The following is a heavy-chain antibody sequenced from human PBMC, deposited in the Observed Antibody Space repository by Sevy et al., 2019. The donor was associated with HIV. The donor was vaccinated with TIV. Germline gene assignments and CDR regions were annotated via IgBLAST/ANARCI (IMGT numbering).Heavy chain of an antibody. J-gene: IGHJ4*02. CDR2: IYSGGST. Sequence: GGSLRLSCAASGFTVSSNYMSWVRQAPGKGLEWVSVIYSGGSTYYADSVKGRFTISRDNSKNTLYLQMSSLRAEDTAVYYCARGYYYDSSGYYPYYFDYWGQGTLVIVSS. CDR3: ARGYYYDSSGYYPYYFDY. V-gene: IGHV3-53*01. D-gene: IGHD3-22*01. CDR1: GFTVSSNY.